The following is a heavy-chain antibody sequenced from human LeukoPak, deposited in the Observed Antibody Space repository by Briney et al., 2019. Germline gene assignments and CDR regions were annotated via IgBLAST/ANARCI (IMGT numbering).Heavy chain of an antibody. CDR3: ARDQSGDYHSSGYEN. Sequence: SDTPSLTCAVSGYSISSDNWWGWIRQPPGKGLEWIGYIYYSGSVFYNPSLKSRVTMSVDTSKNQFSLKLSSVTAADTAVYYCARDQSGDYHSSGYENWGQGTLVTVSS. V-gene: IGHV4-28*03. CDR2: IYYSGSV. D-gene: IGHD3-22*01. CDR1: GYSISSDNW. J-gene: IGHJ4*02.